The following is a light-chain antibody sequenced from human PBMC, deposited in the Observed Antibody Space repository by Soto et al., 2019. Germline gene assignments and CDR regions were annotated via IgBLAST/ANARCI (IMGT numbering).Light chain of an antibody. CDR2: AAS. CDR3: QQSYSTPWT. V-gene: IGKV1-39*01. Sequence: DVQLTQSPCFRSLSAGDRVTITCQASQDISNYLNWYQQKPGKAPKLLIYAASSLQSGVPSRFSGSGSGTDFTLTISSLQPEDFATYYCQQSYSTPWTFGQRTKVGIK. J-gene: IGKJ1*01. CDR1: QDISNY.